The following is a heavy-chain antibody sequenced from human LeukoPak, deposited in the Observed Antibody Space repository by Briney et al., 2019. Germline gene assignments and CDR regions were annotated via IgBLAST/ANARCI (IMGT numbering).Heavy chain of an antibody. Sequence: PGGSLRLSCAASGFTFSSYAMHWVRQAPGKGLEWVAVISYDGSNKYYADSVKGRFTISRDNSKNTLYLQMNSLRAEDTAVYYCATQGGYSYGEDFDYWGQGTLVTVSS. D-gene: IGHD5-18*01. CDR1: GFTFSSYA. CDR3: ATQGGYSYGEDFDY. V-gene: IGHV3-30*04. CDR2: ISYDGSNK. J-gene: IGHJ4*02.